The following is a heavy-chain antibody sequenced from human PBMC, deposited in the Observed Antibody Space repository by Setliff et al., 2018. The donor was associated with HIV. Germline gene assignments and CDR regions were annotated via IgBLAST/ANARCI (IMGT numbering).Heavy chain of an antibody. CDR3: ARDFTQWQQLPDYMDV. V-gene: IGHV3-21*01. Sequence: PGGSLRLSCAASGFTFSNYSMNWVRQAPGKGLEWVSSISSGSSYIYYADSVKGRFTISRDNAKNSLYLQMNSLRAEDTAVYYCARDFTQWQQLPDYMDVWGKGTAVTVSS. CDR1: GFTFSNYS. D-gene: IGHD6-13*01. CDR2: ISSGSSYI. J-gene: IGHJ6*03.